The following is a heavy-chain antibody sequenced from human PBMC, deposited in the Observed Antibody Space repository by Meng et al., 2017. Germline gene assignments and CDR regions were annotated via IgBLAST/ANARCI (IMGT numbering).Heavy chain of an antibody. D-gene: IGHD3-22*01. CDR2: INPILGIA. V-gene: IGHV1-69*02. Sequence: SVKVSCKASGCTFSSYTISWVRQAPGQGLEWMGRINPILGIANYAQKLQGRVTITADKSTSTAYMGLSGLRSDYSAVYYCARSFVTTTFDAFDIWGQGTMVTVSS. J-gene: IGHJ3*02. CDR3: ARSFVTTTFDAFDI. CDR1: GCTFSSYT.